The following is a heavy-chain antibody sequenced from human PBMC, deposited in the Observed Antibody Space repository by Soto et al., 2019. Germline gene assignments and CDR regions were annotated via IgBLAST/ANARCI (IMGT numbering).Heavy chain of an antibody. Sequence: SETLSLTCAVSGYSISSGYYWGWIRQPPGKGLEWIGSIYHSGSTYYNPSLKSRVTISVDTSKNQFSLKLSSVTAADTAVYHCARGSQYYYYGMDVWGQGTTVTVSS. CDR2: IYHSGST. CDR3: ARGSQYYYYGMDV. V-gene: IGHV4-38-2*01. D-gene: IGHD3-10*01. CDR1: GYSISSGYY. J-gene: IGHJ6*02.